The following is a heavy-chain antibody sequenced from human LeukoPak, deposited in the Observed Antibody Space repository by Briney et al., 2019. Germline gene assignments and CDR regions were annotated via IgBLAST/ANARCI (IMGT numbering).Heavy chain of an antibody. Sequence: GGSLRPSCAASGFTFSSYWMHWVRQAPGKGLVWVSCINGDGTSTTYADSVKGRFTISRDNVKNTMYLQMNSLRAEDTAVYYCARGIDYYGSGSYKAFDIWGQGTMVTVSS. CDR2: INGDGTST. V-gene: IGHV3-74*01. CDR1: GFTFSSYW. D-gene: IGHD3-10*01. CDR3: ARGIDYYGSGSYKAFDI. J-gene: IGHJ3*02.